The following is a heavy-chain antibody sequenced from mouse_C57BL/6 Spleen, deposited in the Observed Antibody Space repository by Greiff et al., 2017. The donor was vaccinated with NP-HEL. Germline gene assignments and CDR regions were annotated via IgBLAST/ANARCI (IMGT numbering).Heavy chain of an antibody. J-gene: IGHJ1*03. CDR3: ASMREVIEEYWYFDV. Sequence: VQLQQPGAELVKPGASVKMSCKASGYTFTSYWITWVKQRPGQGLEWIGDIYPGSGSTNYNEKFKSKATLTVDTSSSTAYMQLSSLTSEDSAVYYCASMREVIEEYWYFDVWGTGTTVTVSS. CDR2: IYPGSGST. CDR1: GYTFTSYW. V-gene: IGHV1-55*01. D-gene: IGHD1-1*01.